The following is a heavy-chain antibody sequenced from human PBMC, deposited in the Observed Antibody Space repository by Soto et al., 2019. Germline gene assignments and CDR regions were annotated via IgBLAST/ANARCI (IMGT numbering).Heavy chain of an antibody. J-gene: IGHJ4*02. CDR3: ARSPNIAAAGIAYFDY. Sequence: GGSLRLSCAASGFTLSSYAMHWVRQAPGKGLEWVAVISYDGSNKYYAGSVKGRFTISRDNSKNTLYLQMNSLRAEDTAVYYCARSPNIAAAGIAYFDYWGQGTLVTVSS. CDR2: ISYDGSNK. D-gene: IGHD6-13*01. V-gene: IGHV3-30-3*01. CDR1: GFTLSSYA.